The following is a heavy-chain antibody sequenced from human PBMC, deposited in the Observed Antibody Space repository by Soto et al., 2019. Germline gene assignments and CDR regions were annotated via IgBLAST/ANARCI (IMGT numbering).Heavy chain of an antibody. CDR1: GGSINNYY. J-gene: IGHJ6*02. D-gene: IGHD2-2*01. CDR3: ARHPGYCSGTSCYGYYTMDV. V-gene: IGHV4-59*08. Sequence: TLSLTWTVSGGSINNYYWSWIRQPPGKGLEWIGHVYYSGSTHYNPSLKSRVTMSVDASRNLFSLKLSSVTAADTAVYSCARHPGYCSGTSCYGYYTMDVWGQGTTVTVSS. CDR2: VYYSGST.